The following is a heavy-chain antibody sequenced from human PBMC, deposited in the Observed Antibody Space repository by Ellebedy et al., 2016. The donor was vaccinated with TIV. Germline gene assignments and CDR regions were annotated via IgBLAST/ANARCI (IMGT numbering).Heavy chain of an antibody. Sequence: GESLKISCAASGFVFRSYTMNWVRQAPGKGLEWVSFISDTSIYYADAVEGRFTISRDNAKNSLYLQMNSLRAEDTAVYYCARGGGCFGDSCYYADFWGQGTLVTVSS. CDR2: ISDTSI. J-gene: IGHJ4*02. CDR3: ARGGGCFGDSCYYADF. D-gene: IGHD2-21*01. CDR1: GFVFRSYT. V-gene: IGHV3-21*01.